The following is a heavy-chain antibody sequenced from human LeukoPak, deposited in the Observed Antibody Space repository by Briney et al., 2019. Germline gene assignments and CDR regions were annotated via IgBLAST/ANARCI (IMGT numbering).Heavy chain of an antibody. V-gene: IGHV1-2*02. CDR3: ARWSGYFDY. CDR1: RYTITGYY. CDR2: INPNSGGT. Sequence: GSVKVSCKASRYTITGYYMHWVRQAPGQGVEWMGWINPNSGGTNYAQKFQGRVTVTRDTSISTAYMELSRLRSDDTAVYYGARWSGYFDYWGQGTLVTVSS. J-gene: IGHJ4*02. D-gene: IGHD3-3*01.